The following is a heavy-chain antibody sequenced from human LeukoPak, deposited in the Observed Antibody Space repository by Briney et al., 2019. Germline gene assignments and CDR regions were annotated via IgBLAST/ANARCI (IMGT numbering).Heavy chain of an antibody. CDR2: VSPGDSKT. CDR3: ARLDTKNYQF. Sequence: DSLKISCKVSGYHFTTYWIAWVRQKPGKGLEWMGMVSPGDSKTNYSPAFLGQVTMSVDKSIGAAYLQWRSLKASDTAMYYCARLDTKNYQFWGQGTLVSVSS. CDR1: GYHFTTYW. V-gene: IGHV5-51*01. J-gene: IGHJ4*02. D-gene: IGHD1-7*01.